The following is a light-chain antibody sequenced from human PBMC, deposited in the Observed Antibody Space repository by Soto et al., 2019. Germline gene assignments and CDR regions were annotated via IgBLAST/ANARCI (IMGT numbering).Light chain of an antibody. CDR3: QQRSIWPPIT. CDR1: QSVENY. Sequence: IVLTQSPATLSLSPGERATISCRASQSVENYLAWYQQKPGQAPRLLIYDTSNRATGIPARFSGSGSGTDFTLSISSLEPEDFAVYYCQQRSIWPPITFGQGTRLEIK. CDR2: DTS. J-gene: IGKJ5*01. V-gene: IGKV3-11*01.